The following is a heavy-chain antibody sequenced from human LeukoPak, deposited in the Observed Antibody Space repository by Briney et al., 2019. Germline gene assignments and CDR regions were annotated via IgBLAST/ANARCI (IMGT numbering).Heavy chain of an antibody. V-gene: IGHV4-39*07. D-gene: IGHD6-19*01. CDR1: GGSISSSSYY. J-gene: IGHJ6*02. CDR2: IYYSGST. CDR3: ARLAVAGPHYYYYGMDV. Sequence: SETLSLTCTVSGGSISSSSYYWGWIRQPPGKGLEWIGNIYYSGSTYYNPSLKSRVTISVDTSKNQFSLKLSSVTAADTAVYYCARLAVAGPHYYYYGMDVWGQGTTVTVSS.